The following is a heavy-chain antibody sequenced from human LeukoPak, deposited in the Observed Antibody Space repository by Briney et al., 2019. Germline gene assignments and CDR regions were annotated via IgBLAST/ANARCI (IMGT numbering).Heavy chain of an antibody. D-gene: IGHD6-13*01. CDR1: GFTFNNYG. V-gene: IGHV3-30*18. CDR3: AKRSSTGSGWYSIDY. J-gene: IGHJ4*02. Sequence: GGSLRLSCAASGFTFNNYGMHWVRQAPGKGLEWVAVISYDGNTYYHADSVKGRFTISRDNSRNTLYLQMNSLRAEDTAVYYCAKRSSTGSGWYSIDYWGQGTLVTVSS. CDR2: ISYDGNTY.